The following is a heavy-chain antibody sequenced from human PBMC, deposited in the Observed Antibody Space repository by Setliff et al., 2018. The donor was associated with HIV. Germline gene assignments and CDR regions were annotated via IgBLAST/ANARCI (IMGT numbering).Heavy chain of an antibody. J-gene: IGHJ4*02. D-gene: IGHD2-15*01. CDR2: IYHSGST. CDR3: ARHSFPFGGKGVDY. CDR1: GYSINSGYY. V-gene: IGHV4-38-2*01. Sequence: PSETLSLTCAVSGYSINSGYYWGWIRQPPGKGLEWIGTIYHSGSTYYNPSLKSRVTISVDMSKNQFFLRLSSVTAADTAVYYCARHSFPFGGKGVDYWGQGTLVTVSS.